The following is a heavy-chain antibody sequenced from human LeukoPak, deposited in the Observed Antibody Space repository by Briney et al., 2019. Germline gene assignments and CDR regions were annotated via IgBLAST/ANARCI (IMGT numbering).Heavy chain of an antibody. V-gene: IGHV3-15*01. CDR3: TTVEQLVPYYYYYMDV. CDR2: IKSKTDGGTT. D-gene: IGHD6-6*01. Sequence: GGSLRLSCAAPGFTFSNAWMSWVRQAPGKGLEWVGRIKSKTDGGTTDYAAPVKGRFTISRDDSKNTLYLQMNSLKTEDTAVYYCTTVEQLVPYYYYYMDVWGKGTTVTVSS. CDR1: GFTFSNAW. J-gene: IGHJ6*03.